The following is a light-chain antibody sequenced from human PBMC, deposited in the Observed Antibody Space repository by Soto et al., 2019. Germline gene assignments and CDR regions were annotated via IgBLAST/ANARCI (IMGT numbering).Light chain of an antibody. CDR1: SSDVGGYNY. CDR3: SSYTSSSTPWV. CDR2: EVS. J-gene: IGLJ3*02. V-gene: IGLV2-14*01. Sequence: QSALTQPASVSGSPGQSITISCTGTSSDVGGYNYVSWYQQHTGKAPKLMIYEVSNRPSGVSNRFSGSKSGNTASLTISGLQAEDEADYSCSSYTSSSTPWVFVGGTKVPVL.